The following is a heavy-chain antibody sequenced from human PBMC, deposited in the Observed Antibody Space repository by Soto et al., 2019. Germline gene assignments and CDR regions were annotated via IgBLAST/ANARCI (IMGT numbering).Heavy chain of an antibody. D-gene: IGHD1-20*01. J-gene: IGHJ6*02. CDR3: AKVLYQGLTGIFYGMDV. Sequence: SLRLSCAASGFTFSSYWMHWVRQAPGKGLVWVSRINSDGSSTSYADSVKGRFTISRDNAKNTLYLQMNNLRAEDTAVYYCAKVLYQGLTGIFYGMDVWGQGTTVTVSS. V-gene: IGHV3-74*01. CDR2: INSDGSST. CDR1: GFTFSSYW.